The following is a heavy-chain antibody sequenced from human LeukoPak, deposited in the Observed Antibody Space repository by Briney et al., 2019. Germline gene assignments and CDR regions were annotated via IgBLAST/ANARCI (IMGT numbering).Heavy chain of an antibody. D-gene: IGHD4-23*01. V-gene: IGHV3-30*18. CDR3: AKDLRAVVTGYFQH. J-gene: IGHJ1*01. Sequence: ERSLRLSCAASGFTFSSYGMHWVRQAPGKGLEWVAVISYDGSNKYYADSVKGRFTISRDNSKNTLYLQMNSLRAEDTAVYYCAKDLRAVVTGYFQHWGQGTLVTVSS. CDR2: ISYDGSNK. CDR1: GFTFSSYG.